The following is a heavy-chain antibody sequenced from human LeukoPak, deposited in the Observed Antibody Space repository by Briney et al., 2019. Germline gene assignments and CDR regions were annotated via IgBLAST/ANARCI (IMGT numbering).Heavy chain of an antibody. CDR1: GGSISTYY. D-gene: IGHD3-10*01. V-gene: IGHV4-4*07. Sequence: SETLSLICTVSGGSISTYYWSWIRQPAGKRPEWIGRINSNGNTNYNPSLKSRVSMSVDTSKNHFSLNVSSVTAADTAVYYCARDRLGFRVDVWGEGTTVTVSS. J-gene: IGHJ6*04. CDR2: INSNGNT. CDR3: ARDRLGFRVDV.